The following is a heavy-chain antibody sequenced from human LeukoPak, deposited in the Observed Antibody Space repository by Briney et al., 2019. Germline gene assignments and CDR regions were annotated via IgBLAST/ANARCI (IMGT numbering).Heavy chain of an antibody. Sequence: PSETLSLTCTVSGGFIGSSSFYWAWIRQPPGKGLEWIGRLAYSGNAYYKSSLKSRVTLSVDASKNQFSLNLTSVTAADTALFYCASSTSYYYDSSGYFEYWGQGILVTVSS. D-gene: IGHD3-22*01. V-gene: IGHV4-39*01. J-gene: IGHJ4*02. CDR3: ASSTSYYYDSSGYFEY. CDR1: GGFIGSSSFY. CDR2: LAYSGNA.